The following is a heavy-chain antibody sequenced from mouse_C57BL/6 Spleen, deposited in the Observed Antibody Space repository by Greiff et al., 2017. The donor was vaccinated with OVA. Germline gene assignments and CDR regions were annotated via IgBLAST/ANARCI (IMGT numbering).Heavy chain of an antibody. J-gene: IGHJ3*01. CDR2: FYPGSGSI. CDR3: ARHEELTMTPFAY. V-gene: IGHV1-62-2*01. CDR1: FYTFTEYT. D-gene: IGHD2-4*01. Sequence: VNLVESGAELVKPGASVKLSCKASFYTFTEYTIHWVKQRSGQGLEWIGWFYPGSGSIKYNEKFKDKATLTADKSSSTVYMELSRLTSEDSAVYFGARHEELTMTPFAYWGQGTLVTVSA.